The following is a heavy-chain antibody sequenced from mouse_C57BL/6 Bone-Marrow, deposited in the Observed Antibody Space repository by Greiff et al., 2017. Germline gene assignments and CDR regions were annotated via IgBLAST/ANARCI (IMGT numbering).Heavy chain of an antibody. CDR2: IDPNSGGT. V-gene: IGHV1-72*01. CDR3: ARTTCYGSSYDYYAMDY. D-gene: IGHD1-1*01. CDR1: GYTFTSYW. J-gene: IGHJ4*01. Sequence: QVQLKQPGAELVKPGASVKLSCKASGYTFTSYWMHWVKQRPGRGLEWIGRIDPNSGGTKYNEKFKSKATLTVDKPSSKAYMQLSSLTSEDSAVYYCARTTCYGSSYDYYAMDYWGQGTSVTVSS.